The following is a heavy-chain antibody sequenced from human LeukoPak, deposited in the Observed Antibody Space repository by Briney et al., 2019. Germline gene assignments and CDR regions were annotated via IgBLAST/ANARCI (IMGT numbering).Heavy chain of an antibody. CDR3: AKGPSIAAAGGYYYGMDV. CDR2: IYPKSGGT. V-gene: IGHV1-2*02. D-gene: IGHD6-13*01. CDR1: GYTFADYY. Sequence: ASVKVSCKTSGYTFADYYIHWVRQAPGQGLEWMGWIYPKSGGTNSAQKFQGRVTMTRDTSISTAYMELRSLRSDDTAVYYCAKGPSIAAAGGYYYGMDVWGQGTTVTVSS. J-gene: IGHJ6*02.